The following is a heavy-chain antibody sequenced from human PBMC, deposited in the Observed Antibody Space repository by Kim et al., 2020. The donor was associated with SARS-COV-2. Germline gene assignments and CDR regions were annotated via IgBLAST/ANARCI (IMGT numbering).Heavy chain of an antibody. CDR1: GFTFSSYG. J-gene: IGHJ4*02. Sequence: GGSLRLSCAASGFTFSSYGMHWVRQAPGKGLEWVAVIWYDGSNKYYADSVKGRFTISRDNSKNTLYLQMNSLRAEDTAVYYCARWGRGAGYCSIISCRSYVDSWGQGTLLTVSS. CDR2: IWYDGSNK. D-gene: IGHD2-2*01. V-gene: IGHV3-33*01. CDR3: ARWGRGAGYCSIISCRSYVDS.